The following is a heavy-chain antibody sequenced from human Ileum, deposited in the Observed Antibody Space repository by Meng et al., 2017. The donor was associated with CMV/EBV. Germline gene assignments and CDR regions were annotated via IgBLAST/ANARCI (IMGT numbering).Heavy chain of an antibody. J-gene: IGHJ5*02. V-gene: IGHV1-2*02. D-gene: IGHD1-1*01. Sequence: VYCKASGYTFSAYYMYWVRQAPGKGLEWMGRINPNTGVTNYAQKFQGRVAMTRDTSINTAYMDLSGLTSDDTAIYYCAALGTYFDPWGQGTLVTVSS. CDR2: INPNTGVT. CDR3: AALGTYFDP. CDR1: GYTFSAYY.